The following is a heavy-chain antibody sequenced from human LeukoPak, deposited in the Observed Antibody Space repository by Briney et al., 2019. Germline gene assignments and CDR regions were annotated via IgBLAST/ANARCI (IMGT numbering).Heavy chain of an antibody. CDR1: GGTFSSYA. J-gene: IGHJ5*02. Sequence: SVKVSCKASGGTFSSYAISWVRQAPGQGLEWMGRIIPIFGTANYAQKFQGRVTITTDESTSTAYMELRSLRSDDTAVYYCARRFVSDFWSGPNWFDPWGQGTLVTVSS. V-gene: IGHV1-69*05. D-gene: IGHD3-3*01. CDR2: IIPIFGTA. CDR3: ARRFVSDFWSGPNWFDP.